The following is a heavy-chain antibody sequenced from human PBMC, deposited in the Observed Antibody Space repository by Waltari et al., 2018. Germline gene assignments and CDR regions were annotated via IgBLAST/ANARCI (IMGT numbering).Heavy chain of an antibody. Sequence: QVQLVESGGGVVQPGRSVRLSCAVSGFSVRTSGMHWVRQSAGKGLEWVAFIQYDESTIHYADSVRGRFTVSRDTSKNMVALQMNSLTVEDSSIYFCAREVSRYFIHAFDIRGQGTMVIVSS. CDR1: GFSVRTSG. V-gene: IGHV3-33*01. J-gene: IGHJ3*02. D-gene: IGHD2-2*01. CDR2: IQYDESTI. CDR3: AREVSRYFIHAFDI.